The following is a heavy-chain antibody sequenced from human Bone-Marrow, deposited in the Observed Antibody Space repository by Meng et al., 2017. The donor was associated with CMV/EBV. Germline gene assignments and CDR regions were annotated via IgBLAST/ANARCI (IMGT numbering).Heavy chain of an antibody. CDR2: IYYSGST. D-gene: IGHD1-26*01. CDR3: ARDSLVGATYNWFDP. Sequence: GSLRLSCTVSGGSISSSSYYWGWIRQPPGKGLEWIGSIYYSGSTNYNPSLKSRVTISVDTSKNQFSLKLSSVTAADTAVYYCARDSLVGATYNWFDPWGQGTLVTVSS. V-gene: IGHV4-39*07. CDR1: GGSISSSSYY. J-gene: IGHJ5*02.